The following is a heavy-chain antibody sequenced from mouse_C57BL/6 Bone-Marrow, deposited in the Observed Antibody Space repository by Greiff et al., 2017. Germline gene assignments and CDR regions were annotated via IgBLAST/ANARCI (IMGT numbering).Heavy chain of an antibody. Sequence: VQLQQPGAELVMPGASVKLSCKASGYTFTSYWMHWVKQRPGQGLEWIGEFDPSDSYTNYNQKFKGKDTLTVDKSSSTAYMQLSSLTSEDSAVYYCAGLADCQALCWYFDDWGTGTTVTVSS. CDR3: AGLADCQALCWYFDD. J-gene: IGHJ1*03. CDR1: GYTFTSYW. V-gene: IGHV1-69*01. CDR2: FDPSDSYT. D-gene: IGHD3-2*02.